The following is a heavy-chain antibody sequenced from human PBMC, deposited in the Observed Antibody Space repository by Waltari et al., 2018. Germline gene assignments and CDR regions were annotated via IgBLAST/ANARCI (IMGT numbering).Heavy chain of an antibody. V-gene: IGHV4-34*02. CDR1: TETFSDYY. Sequence: QLRQWGAGLLKPSETLYLTCAVYTETFSDYYWTWISQPPGSGLQWIGELNHSGSTNYNPSLKSRVTISVDTSKNQFSLKLTSVTAADAAVYYCARPFGGGRYYNWFDSWGQGTLVTVSS. CDR2: LNHSGST. D-gene: IGHD1-26*01. CDR3: ARPFGGGRYYNWFDS. J-gene: IGHJ5*01.